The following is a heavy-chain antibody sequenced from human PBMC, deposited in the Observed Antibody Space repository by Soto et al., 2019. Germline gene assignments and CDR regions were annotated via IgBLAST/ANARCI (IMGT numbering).Heavy chain of an antibody. CDR3: VKGAWLDY. CDR1: GFTFSTFD. V-gene: IGHV3-23*01. J-gene: IGHJ4*02. CDR2: IRGVAGST. Sequence: EVQLLESGGGLVQPGGSLRLSCAASGFTFSTFDMTWVRQAPGKGLEWVSLIRGVAGSTHYPDSVKGRFTISKDNSNHMLYLEMNSLRADDTAVYFCVKGAWLDYWGQGNMVTVSS.